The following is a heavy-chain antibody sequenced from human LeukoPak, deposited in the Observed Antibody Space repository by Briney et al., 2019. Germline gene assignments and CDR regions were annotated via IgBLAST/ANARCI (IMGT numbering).Heavy chain of an antibody. CDR2: IYTSGST. CDR3: ARGRSRGSGFPYYFDY. Sequence: SETLSLTCTVSGGSITSRNSYWGWIRQPPGKGLEWIGRIYTSGSTNYNPSLKSRVTMSVDTSKNQFSLKLSSVTAADTAVYYCARGRSRGSGFPYYFDYWGQGTLVTVSS. V-gene: IGHV4-61*05. D-gene: IGHD3-22*01. J-gene: IGHJ4*02. CDR1: GGSITSRNSY.